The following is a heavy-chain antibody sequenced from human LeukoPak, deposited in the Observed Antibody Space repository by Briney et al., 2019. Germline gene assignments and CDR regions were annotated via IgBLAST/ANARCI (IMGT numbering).Heavy chain of an antibody. CDR2: IRSSSTTI. Sequence: GGSLRLSCAPSGFTFSSYSMNWVRQAPGKGLEWVSYIRSSSTTIYHADSVKGRFTLSRDTAKNSLYLQMKSQRGGDTAVYYCASYYDGSGSYFDYWGQGTLVTVSS. J-gene: IGHJ4*02. CDR3: ASYYDGSGSYFDY. V-gene: IGHV3-48*01. CDR1: GFTFSSYS. D-gene: IGHD3-10*01.